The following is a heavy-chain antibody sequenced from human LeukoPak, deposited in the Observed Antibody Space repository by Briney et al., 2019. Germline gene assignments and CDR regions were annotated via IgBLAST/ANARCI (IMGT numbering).Heavy chain of an antibody. J-gene: IGHJ4*02. D-gene: IGHD5-12*01. CDR2: IRQDGGEK. V-gene: IGHV3-7*03. Sequence: GGSLRLSCVVSGFTISSYWMSWVRQAPGKGLEWVANIRQDGGEKYYVDSVKGRFTISRDNAKNSLYLQMNSLRAEDTAVNYCAKEEVATVWGQGTLVTVSS. CDR1: GFTISSYW. CDR3: AKEEVATV.